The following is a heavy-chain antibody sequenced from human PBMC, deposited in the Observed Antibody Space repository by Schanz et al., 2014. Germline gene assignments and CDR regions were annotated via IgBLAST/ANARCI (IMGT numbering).Heavy chain of an antibody. CDR2: ISGSGGSI. V-gene: IGHV3-23*01. CDR1: GFTFNSYA. CDR3: ARPRFDYGEVDY. Sequence: EVQLLESGGGLVQPGGSLRLSCAASGFTFNSYAMTWVRQAPGKGLEWVSGISGSGGSIYYADSVKGRFTISRDNSKNTLYLQMNSLRAEDTAVYYCARPRFDYGEVDYWGEGTLVTVSS. J-gene: IGHJ4*02. D-gene: IGHD4-17*01.